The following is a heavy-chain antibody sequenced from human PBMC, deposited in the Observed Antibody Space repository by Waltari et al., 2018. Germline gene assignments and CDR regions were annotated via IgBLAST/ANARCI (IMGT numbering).Heavy chain of an antibody. J-gene: IGHJ6*03. D-gene: IGHD2-2*01. Sequence: QVQLVESGGGVVQPGGSLRLSCAASGFTFRSYGLPWVRRAPGKGLEGVAFIRYDGSNAYYADSVKGRFTISRDNSKNTLSLQMNSLRAEDTAVYYCAKDGSFVVVPEAMFDYYMDVWGKGTTVSVSS. V-gene: IGHV3-30*02. CDR1: GFTFRSYG. CDR2: IRYDGSNA. CDR3: AKDGSFVVVPEAMFDYYMDV.